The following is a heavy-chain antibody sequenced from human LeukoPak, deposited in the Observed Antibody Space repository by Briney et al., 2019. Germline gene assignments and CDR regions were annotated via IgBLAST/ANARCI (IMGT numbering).Heavy chain of an antibody. CDR3: ARATASNWFDP. Sequence: GGSRRLSCAASGFTFSSYWMSWVRQAPGKGLEWVANIKQDGGEKYYVDSVKGRFTISRDNAKNSLYLQMNSLRAEDTAVYYCARATASNWFDPGGQGTLVTVPS. CDR2: IKQDGGEK. V-gene: IGHV3-7*01. J-gene: IGHJ5*02. D-gene: IGHD2-21*01. CDR1: GFTFSSYW.